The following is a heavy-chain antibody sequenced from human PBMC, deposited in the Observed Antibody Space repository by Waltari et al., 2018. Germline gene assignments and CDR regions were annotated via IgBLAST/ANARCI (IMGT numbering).Heavy chain of an antibody. CDR1: GGSISRYY. CDR3: ARYRQQLEYYFDY. V-gene: IGHV4-59*01. J-gene: IGHJ4*02. Sequence: QVQLQESGPGLVKPSETLSLTCTVSGGSISRYYWRWIRQPPGKGLEWIGYIYYSGSTNYNPSLKSRVTISVDTSKNQFSLKLSSVTAADTAVYYCARYRQQLEYYFDYWGQGTLVTVSS. CDR2: IYYSGST. D-gene: IGHD6-13*01.